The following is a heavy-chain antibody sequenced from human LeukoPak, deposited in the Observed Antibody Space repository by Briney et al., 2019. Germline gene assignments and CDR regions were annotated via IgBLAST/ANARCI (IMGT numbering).Heavy chain of an antibody. Sequence: SETLSLTCTVSGASINSDTYYWGWIRQPPGKGLEWIGEINHSGSTNYNPSLKSRVTISVDTSKNQFSLKLSSVTAADTAVYYCARSQDYGLDYWGQGILVTVSS. J-gene: IGHJ4*02. D-gene: IGHD4-17*01. CDR2: INHSGST. CDR1: GASINSDTYY. CDR3: ARSQDYGLDY. V-gene: IGHV4-39*07.